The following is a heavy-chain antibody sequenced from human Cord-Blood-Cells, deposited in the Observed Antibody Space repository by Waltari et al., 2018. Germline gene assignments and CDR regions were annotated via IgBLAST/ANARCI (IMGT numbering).Heavy chain of an antibody. CDR2: IRYDGSNK. Sequence: QVQLVESGGGVVQPGGSLRLSCAASGFTFSSYGMHWVRQAPGKGLEVVAFIRYDGSNKYYADSVKGRFTISRDNSKNTLYLQMNSLRAEDTAVYYCAKPSSGSYYFDYWGQGTLVTVSS. CDR1: GFTFSSYG. J-gene: IGHJ4*02. CDR3: AKPSSGSYYFDY. D-gene: IGHD1-26*01. V-gene: IGHV3-30*02.